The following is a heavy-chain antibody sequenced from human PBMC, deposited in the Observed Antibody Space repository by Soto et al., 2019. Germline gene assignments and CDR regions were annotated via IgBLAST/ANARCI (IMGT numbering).Heavy chain of an antibody. J-gene: IGHJ4*02. CDR2: VYPENDKT. CDR1: GYTFTTRT. Sequence: QVQLVQSGAEVRTPGASVKISCLASGYTFTTRTLHWLRQTPGQRPEWMGLVYPENDKTTYSRKFQGRVAMTSDRSANMVYMELTGLTSEDTAVYYCARGSRVSPYYFENWGQGTLVTASS. D-gene: IGHD3-10*01. CDR3: ARGSRVSPYYFEN. V-gene: IGHV1-3*01.